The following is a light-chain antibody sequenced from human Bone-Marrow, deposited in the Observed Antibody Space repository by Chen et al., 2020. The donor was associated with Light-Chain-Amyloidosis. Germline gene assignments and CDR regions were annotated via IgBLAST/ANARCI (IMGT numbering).Light chain of an antibody. CDR2: RAS. Sequence: EIALTQSPGTLPLSPGERTTLFCRASQSVGNNFLAWYQQKPGQSPRLLIYRASARATGTPDRFSGSGSGTDFTLTVTRLEPDDSAVYYCQQYANSPITFGQGTRLEIK. CDR1: QSVGNNF. J-gene: IGKJ5*01. CDR3: QQYANSPIT. V-gene: IGKV3-20*01.